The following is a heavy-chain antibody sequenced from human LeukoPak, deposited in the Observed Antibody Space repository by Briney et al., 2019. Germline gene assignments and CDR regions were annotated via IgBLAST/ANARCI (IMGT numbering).Heavy chain of an antibody. CDR2: INPNSGGT. V-gene: IGHV1-2*02. J-gene: IGHJ3*01. CDR1: GYTFTSYA. CDR3: ARVAYYGSGSYYRGAFDV. Sequence: ASVKVSCKASGYTFTSYAMNWVRQAPGQGLEWMGWINPNSGGTNYAQKFQGRVTMTRDTSISTAYMELSRLRSDDTAVYYCARVAYYGSGSYYRGAFDVWGQGTMVTVSS. D-gene: IGHD3-10*01.